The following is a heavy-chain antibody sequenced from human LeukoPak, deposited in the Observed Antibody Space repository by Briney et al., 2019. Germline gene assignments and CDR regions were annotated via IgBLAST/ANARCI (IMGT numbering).Heavy chain of an antibody. D-gene: IGHD1-1*01. CDR3: SSGNLFDY. CDR2: ISSSSGTK. V-gene: IGHV3-48*04. CDR1: GFTFGDYS. Sequence: GGSLRLSCAASGFTFGDYSMNWVRQAPGKGPEWLSYISSSSGTKFYADSVKGRFTISRDNAKKSLYLQMDSLRAEDTAVYFCSSGNLFDYWGQGTLVTVSS. J-gene: IGHJ4*02.